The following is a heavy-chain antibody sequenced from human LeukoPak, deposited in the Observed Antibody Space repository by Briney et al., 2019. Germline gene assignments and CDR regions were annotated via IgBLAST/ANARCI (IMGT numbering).Heavy chain of an antibody. V-gene: IGHV4-39*07. CDR2: IYYSGST. Sequence: PSETLSLTCTVSGGSIISSTYYWGWIRQPPGEGLEWIGSIYYSGSTYYNPSLKSRVTISVDTSKNQFSLKLSSVTAADTAVYYCARKGLSYYFDYWGQGTLVTVSS. CDR1: GGSIISSTYY. CDR3: ARKGLSYYFDY. J-gene: IGHJ4*02.